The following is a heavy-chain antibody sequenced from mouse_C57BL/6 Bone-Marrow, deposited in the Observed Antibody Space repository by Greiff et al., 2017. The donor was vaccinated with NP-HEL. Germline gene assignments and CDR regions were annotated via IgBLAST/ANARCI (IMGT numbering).Heavy chain of an antibody. CDR2: ISSGSSTI. CDR1: GFTFSDYG. J-gene: IGHJ4*01. Sequence: EVKLMESGGGLVKPGGSLKLSCAASGFTFSDYGMHWVRQAPAKGLEWVAYISSGSSTIYYADTVKGRFTISRDTAKNTLFLQMTMQRSEDTAMYYCAPYYYGSGKAMDYWGQGTSVTVSS. CDR3: APYYYGSGKAMDY. V-gene: IGHV5-17*01. D-gene: IGHD1-1*01.